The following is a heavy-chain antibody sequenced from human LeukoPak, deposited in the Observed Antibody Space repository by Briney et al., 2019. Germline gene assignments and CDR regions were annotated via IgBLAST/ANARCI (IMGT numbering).Heavy chain of an antibody. CDR1: GYTFTGYY. D-gene: IGHD1-26*01. CDR2: IIPILGIA. V-gene: IGHV1-69*02. CDR3: ARNTVGASNFDY. Sequence: ASVKVSCKASGYTFTGYYMHWVRQAPGQGLEWMGRIIPILGIANYAQKFQGRVTITADKSTSTAYMELSSLRSEDTAVYYCARNTVGASNFDYWGQGTLVTVSS. J-gene: IGHJ4*02.